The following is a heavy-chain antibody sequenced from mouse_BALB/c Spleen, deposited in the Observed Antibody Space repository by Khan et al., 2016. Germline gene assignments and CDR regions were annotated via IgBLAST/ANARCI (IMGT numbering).Heavy chain of an antibody. CDR2: IDPANGNT. CDR3: ARTVVAPYYAMDY. D-gene: IGHD1-1*01. J-gene: IGHJ4*01. CDR1: GFNIKDTY. V-gene: IGHV14-3*02. Sequence: VQLQQSGAELVKPGASVKLSCIASGFNIKDTYMHWVKQRPEQGLEWIGRIDPANGNTKYDPKFQGKATITADTSSNTAYLQLSSLTSEDTAVSYSARTVVAPYYAMDYWGQGTSVTVSS.